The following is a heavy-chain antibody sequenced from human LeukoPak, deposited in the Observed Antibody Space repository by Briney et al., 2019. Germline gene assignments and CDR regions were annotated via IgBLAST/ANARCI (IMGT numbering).Heavy chain of an antibody. CDR2: ISWDSGNT. CDR3: AKGPGAAVAKRYIQH. CDR1: GFTFNDYA. Sequence: QPGGSLRLSCAASGFTFNDYAMHWVRQAPGKGLEWVSLISWDSGNTYYSDSVKGRFTISRDNSKNSLSLQMNSLRAEDTALYYCAKGPGAAVAKRYIQHWGQGTLVTVSS. V-gene: IGHV3-43D*03. J-gene: IGHJ1*01. D-gene: IGHD6-19*01.